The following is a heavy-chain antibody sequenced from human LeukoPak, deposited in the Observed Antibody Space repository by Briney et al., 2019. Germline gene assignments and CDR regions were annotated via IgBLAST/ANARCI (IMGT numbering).Heavy chain of an antibody. Sequence: GGSLRLSCAASGFTFSSYEMNWVRQAPGKGLEWVSYISSSGSTIYYADSVKGRSTISRDNAKNSLYLQMNSLRAEDTAVYYCARLTGTTFLLDYWGQGTLVTVSS. J-gene: IGHJ4*02. CDR3: ARLTGTTFLLDY. CDR1: GFTFSSYE. D-gene: IGHD1-7*01. V-gene: IGHV3-48*03. CDR2: ISSSGSTI.